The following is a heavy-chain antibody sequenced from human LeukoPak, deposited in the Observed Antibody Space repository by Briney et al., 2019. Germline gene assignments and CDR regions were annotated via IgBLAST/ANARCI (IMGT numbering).Heavy chain of an antibody. V-gene: IGHV1-69*13. J-gene: IGHJ4*02. CDR1: GGTFSSYA. Sequence: PKASVKVSCKASGGTFSSYAISWVRQAPGQGLEWMGGIIPIFGTANYAQKFQGRVTITADESTSTAYMELSSLRSEDTAVYYCASNPHGDYDVSFDYWGQGTLVTVSS. D-gene: IGHD4-17*01. CDR3: ASNPHGDYDVSFDY. CDR2: IIPIFGTA.